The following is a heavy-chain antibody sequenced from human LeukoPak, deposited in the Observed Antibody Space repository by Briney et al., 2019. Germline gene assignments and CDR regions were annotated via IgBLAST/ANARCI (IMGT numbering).Heavy chain of an antibody. CDR1: GGSISSYY. CDR2: INHSGST. V-gene: IGHV4-34*01. D-gene: IGHD2-15*01. J-gene: IGHJ4*02. Sequence: SETLSLTCTVSGGSISSYYWSWIRQPPGKGLEWIGEINHSGSTNYNPSLKSRVTISVDTSKNQFSLKLSSVTAADTAVYYCARGPTKTKRVASLDYWGQGTLVTVSS. CDR3: ARGPTKTKRVASLDY.